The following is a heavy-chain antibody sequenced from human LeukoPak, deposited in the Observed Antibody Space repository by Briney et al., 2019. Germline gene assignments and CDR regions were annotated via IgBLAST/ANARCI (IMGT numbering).Heavy chain of an antibody. CDR2: ISSTSTI. Sequence: GGSLRLSCAASGFTVSSNYMSWVRQAPGKGLEWVSYISSTSTIFYADSVKGRFTISRDNAKNSLYLQMNSLRAEDTAVYYCARVGYSSGWSYCFDYWGQGTLVTVSS. D-gene: IGHD6-19*01. CDR3: ARVGYSSGWSYCFDY. V-gene: IGHV3-69-1*01. CDR1: GFTVSSNY. J-gene: IGHJ4*02.